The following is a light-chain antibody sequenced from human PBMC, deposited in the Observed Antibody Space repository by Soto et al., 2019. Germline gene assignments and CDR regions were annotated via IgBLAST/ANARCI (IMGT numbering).Light chain of an antibody. CDR1: QDIYTY. CDR2: DAS. V-gene: IGKV1-5*01. CDR3: QHYTLYSAP. Sequence: RLTQSPSSLSASVGDTVTISCRASQDIYTYLAWYQQKPGKAPTLLIFDASSLHHGVPPRFAGSGSGSEFTLTINLLQADDFATYSWQHYTLYSAPFGQGTRV. J-gene: IGKJ5*01.